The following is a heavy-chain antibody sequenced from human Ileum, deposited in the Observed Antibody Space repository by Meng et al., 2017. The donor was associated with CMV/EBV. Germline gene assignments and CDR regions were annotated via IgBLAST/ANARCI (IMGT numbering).Heavy chain of an antibody. V-gene: IGHV4-30-4*01. CDR2: IHDSGST. J-gene: IGHJ4*02. CDR1: GDSISSGHYY. CDR3: ARVWGIAVRPLDY. D-gene: IGHD6-6*01. Sequence: APRQESCTGLVKTSQTLSLTGTVSGDSISSGHYYWSWIRQTPGKGLEWIGHIHDSGSTYYNPSLQSRVTISVDTSKNQFSLKLSSVTAADTAVYYCARVWGIAVRPLDYWGQGTLVTVSS.